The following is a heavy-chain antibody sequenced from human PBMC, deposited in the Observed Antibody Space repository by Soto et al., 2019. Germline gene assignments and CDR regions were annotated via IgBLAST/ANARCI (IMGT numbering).Heavy chain of an antibody. Sequence: VGSLRLSCAASEFTISSFAMSWVRQAPGKGLEWVSGISGSGGSTYYTDSVKGRFTISRDNSRNTLFLQMNSLRAEDTAVYYCAKNRGSGSYTNWNFDVWGRGTLVTVSS. CDR2: ISGSGGST. CDR3: AKNRGSGSYTNWNFDV. V-gene: IGHV3-23*01. J-gene: IGHJ2*01. D-gene: IGHD1-26*01. CDR1: EFTISSFA.